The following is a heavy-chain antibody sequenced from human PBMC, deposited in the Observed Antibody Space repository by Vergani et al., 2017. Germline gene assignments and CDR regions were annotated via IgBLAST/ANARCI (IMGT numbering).Heavy chain of an antibody. J-gene: IGHJ5*01. CDR3: ARHTTYTNS. CDR2: IYPADSDT. Sequence: EVELVQSGPEMRKPGQSLKLSCKVSEYSFGNYWMGWVRQMPGKGLEWMGIIYPADSDTRYSPAFQGQVTITAGKSISTAFLQWDSRKASDTALYYCARHTTYTNSGGQGTRVTVSS. D-gene: IGHD1-1*01. CDR1: EYSFGNYW. V-gene: IGHV5-51*01.